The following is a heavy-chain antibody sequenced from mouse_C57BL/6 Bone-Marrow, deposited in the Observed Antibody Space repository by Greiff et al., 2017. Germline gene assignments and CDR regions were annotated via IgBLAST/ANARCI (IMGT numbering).Heavy chain of an antibody. CDR2: IDPSDSYT. Sequence: QVQLQQPGAELVRPGTSVKLSCTASGYTFTSYWMHWVKQRPGQGLEWIGVIDPSDSYTNYNQKFKGKATLTVDTSSSTAYMQLSSLTSEDAAVYYCERGGVLWLRRDWYFDVWGTGTTVTVSS. CDR1: GYTFTSYW. J-gene: IGHJ1*03. D-gene: IGHD2-2*01. V-gene: IGHV1-59*01. CDR3: ERGGVLWLRRDWYFDV.